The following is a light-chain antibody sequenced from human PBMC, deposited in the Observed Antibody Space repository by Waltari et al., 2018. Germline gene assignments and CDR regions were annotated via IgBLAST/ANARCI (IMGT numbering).Light chain of an antibody. V-gene: IGLV1-40*01. CDR3: QSYDSSLSASVV. Sequence: QSVLTQPPSVSGAPGQRVTISCTGSSSNIGAGYDVHWYQQLPGAAPKLLIYAHTNRPSGVPDRFPGSKSGTSASLAITGLQAEDEADYYCQSYDSSLSASVVFGGGTKLTVL. CDR1: SSNIGAGYD. CDR2: AHT. J-gene: IGLJ2*01.